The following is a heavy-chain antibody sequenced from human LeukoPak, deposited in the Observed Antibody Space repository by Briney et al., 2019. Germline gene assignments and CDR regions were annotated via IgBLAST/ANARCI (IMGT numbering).Heavy chain of an antibody. J-gene: IGHJ1*01. CDR1: GYTFTSYY. V-gene: IGHV1-46*01. CDR2: INPSGGST. D-gene: IGHD1-26*01. CDR3: ARDAHISGSPGPFQH. Sequence: ASVKVSCKASGYTFTSYYMHWVRQAPGQGLEWMGIINPSGGSTSYAQKFQGRVTMTRDTSTSTVYMELSSLRSEDTAVYYCARDAHISGSPGPFQHWGQGTLVTVSS.